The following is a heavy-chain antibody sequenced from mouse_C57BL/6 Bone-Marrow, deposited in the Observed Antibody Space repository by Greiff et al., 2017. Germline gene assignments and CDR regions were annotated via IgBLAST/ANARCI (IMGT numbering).Heavy chain of an antibody. CDR3: ARSPLDYYGSSYDWYFDV. Sequence: VQLQQSGPELVKPGASVKIPCKASGYTFTDYNMDWVKQSHGKSLEWIGDINPNNGGTIYNQKFKGKATLTVDKSSRTAYMDLRSLTSEDTAVYYCARSPLDYYGSSYDWYFDVWGTGTTVTVSS. CDR2: INPNNGGT. V-gene: IGHV1-18*01. CDR1: GYTFTDYN. D-gene: IGHD1-1*01. J-gene: IGHJ1*03.